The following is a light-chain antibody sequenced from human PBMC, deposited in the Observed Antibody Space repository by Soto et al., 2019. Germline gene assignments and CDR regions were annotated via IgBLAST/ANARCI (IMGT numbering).Light chain of an antibody. CDR3: QQSYSTPLS. CDR1: QSISSY. Sequence: DIQMTQSPSSLSASVGDRVTITCRASQSISSYLNWYHQKPGKAPKILIYAASTLQSGVPSRFSGSGSGTDFTLTISSLQPEDFATYYCQQSYSTPLSFGGGTKVEIK. CDR2: AAS. V-gene: IGKV1-39*01. J-gene: IGKJ4*01.